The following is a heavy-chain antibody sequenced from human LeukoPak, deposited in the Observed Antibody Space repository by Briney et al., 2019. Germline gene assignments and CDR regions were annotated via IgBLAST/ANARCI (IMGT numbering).Heavy chain of an antibody. J-gene: IGHJ4*02. CDR2: ITGNGGRI. V-gene: IGHV3-23*01. CDR1: GFTFSSYA. Sequence: TGGSLRLSCAASGFTFSSYAMSWVRQAPGKGLEGVSGITGNGGRIYYADSVKGRFTISRGNSKNTLYLQMNNLRAEDTAAYYCAKDGTYFDYWGQGTLVAVSS. CDR3: AKDGTYFDY.